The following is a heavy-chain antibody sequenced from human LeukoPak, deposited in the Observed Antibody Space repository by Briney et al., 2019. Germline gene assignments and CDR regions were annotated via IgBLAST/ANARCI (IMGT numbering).Heavy chain of an antibody. D-gene: IGHD2-2*02. V-gene: IGHV4-30-4*08. CDR3: ARGYRGIVVVPAAISAFDI. J-gene: IGHJ3*02. Sequence: PLETLSLTCTVSGGSISSGDYYWSWIRQPPGKGLEWIGYIYYSGSTYYNPSLKSRVTISVDTSKNQFSLKLSSVIAADTAVYYCARGYRGIVVVPAAISAFDIWGQGTMVTVSS. CDR2: IYYSGST. CDR1: GGSISSGDYY.